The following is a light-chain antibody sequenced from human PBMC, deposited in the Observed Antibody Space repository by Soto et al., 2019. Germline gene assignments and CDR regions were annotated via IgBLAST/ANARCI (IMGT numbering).Light chain of an antibody. CDR2: GAS. Sequence: EIVLTLSPGTLSLSPGERATLSCRASQSVSSSYLAWYQQKPGQAPRLLIYGASSRATGIPDRFSGSGSGTDFTLTISRLEPEDFAVYYCQQYGSSRTWTFGQGTKVDIK. CDR1: QSVSSSY. J-gene: IGKJ1*01. V-gene: IGKV3-20*01. CDR3: QQYGSSRTWT.